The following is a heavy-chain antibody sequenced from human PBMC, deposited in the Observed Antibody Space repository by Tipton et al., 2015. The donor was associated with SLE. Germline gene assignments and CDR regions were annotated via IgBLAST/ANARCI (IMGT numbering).Heavy chain of an antibody. V-gene: IGHV3-7*03. CDR3: AKDSAFYFLYGALDV. J-gene: IGHJ3*01. CDR2: IKEDGSER. D-gene: IGHD2/OR15-2a*01. CDR1: GFTVSNYW. Sequence: SLRLSCAASGFTVSNYWMRWVRQAPGKGQEWVGNIKEDGSERYYVESVRGRFTISRDNAKNSLYLEKKSLRTEDTALYYCAKDSAFYFLYGALDVWGQGKMVTISS.